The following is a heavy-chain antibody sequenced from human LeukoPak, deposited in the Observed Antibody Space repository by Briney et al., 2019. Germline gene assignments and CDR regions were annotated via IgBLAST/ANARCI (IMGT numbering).Heavy chain of an antibody. CDR3: ARVPPRSSGWYFFDY. CDR1: GGSISSYY. J-gene: IGHJ4*02. V-gene: IGHV4-59*01. D-gene: IGHD6-19*01. Sequence: PSETLSLTCTVSGGSISSYYWSWVRQPPGKGLEWIGHIYYSGSTNYNPSLKSRVTISVAPSKNQFSLKLNSVTAADTAVYYCARVPPRSSGWYFFDYWGQGTLVTVSS. CDR2: IYYSGST.